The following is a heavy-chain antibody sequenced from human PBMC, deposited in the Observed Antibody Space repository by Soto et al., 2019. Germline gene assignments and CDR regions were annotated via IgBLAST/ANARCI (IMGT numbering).Heavy chain of an antibody. V-gene: IGHV4-59*01. CDR2: IYYSGST. CDR3: ARDQPTGYYYYGMDV. CDR1: GGSISSYY. Sequence: SETLSLTCTVSGGSISSYYWSWMRHPPGKGLEWIGYIYYSGSTNYNPSLKSRVTISVDTSKNQFSLKLSSVTAADTAVYYCARDQPTGYYYYGMDVWGQGTTVTVSS. J-gene: IGHJ6*02.